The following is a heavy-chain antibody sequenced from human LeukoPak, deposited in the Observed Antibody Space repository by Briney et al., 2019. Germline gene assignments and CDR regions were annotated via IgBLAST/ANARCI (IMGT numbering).Heavy chain of an antibody. V-gene: IGHV3-30-3*01. Sequence: GGSLRLSCAASGFTFSSYAMHWVRQAPGKGLEWVAVISYDGSNKYYADSVKGRFTISRDNSKNTLYLQMNSLRAEDTAVYYCARLYSSTWENYFDYWGQGTLVTVSS. D-gene: IGHD6-13*01. J-gene: IGHJ4*02. CDR1: GFTFSSYA. CDR3: ARLYSSTWENYFDY. CDR2: ISYDGSNK.